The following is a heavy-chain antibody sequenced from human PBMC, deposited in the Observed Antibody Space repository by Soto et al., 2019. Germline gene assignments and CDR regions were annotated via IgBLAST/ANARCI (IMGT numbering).Heavy chain of an antibody. CDR2: INAGNGNT. D-gene: IGHD6-13*01. CDR3: ARSGYSSSWYNYYYGMDV. J-gene: IGHJ6*02. CDR1: GYTFTSYA. Sequence: ASVKVSCKASGYTFTSYAMHWVRQAPGQRLEWMGWINAGNGNTKYSQKFQGRVTITRDTSASTAYMELSSLRAEDRAVYDCARSGYSSSWYNYYYGMDVWGQGTTVTVSS. V-gene: IGHV1-3*01.